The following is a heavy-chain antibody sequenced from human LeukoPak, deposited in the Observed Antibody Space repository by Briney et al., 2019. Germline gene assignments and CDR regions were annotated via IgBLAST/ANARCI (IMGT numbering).Heavy chain of an antibody. Sequence: ASVWVSCKVSGDTLTELTMRWGRHAPGERVERRGGFYAEDGETIYAQTFQGRVTISEATSTDTAYMELSSLRPQDTAVYYCATTPPRWLRQLGFDYWRQATLVADPS. D-gene: IGHD5-24*01. CDR2: FYAEDGET. V-gene: IGHV1-24*01. CDR1: GDTLTELT. J-gene: IGHJ4*02. CDR3: ATTPPRWLRQLGFDY.